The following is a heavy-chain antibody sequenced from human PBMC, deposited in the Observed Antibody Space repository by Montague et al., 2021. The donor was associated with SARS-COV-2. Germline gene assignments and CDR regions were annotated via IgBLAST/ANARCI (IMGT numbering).Heavy chain of an antibody. J-gene: IGHJ3*01. CDR1: RGSFSNYY. CDR3: ARGRPVQGSFRHFDSFSSGALDF. D-gene: IGHD3-9*01. Sequence: SETLSLTCAVSRGSFSNYYWTWIRQSPGKGLEWIGEINQGGAPNYNPSLKSRVTISLDTSKKQISLKLHSVTVADTAVFFCARGRPVQGSFRHFDSFSSGALDFWAQGTLVAVSS. V-gene: IGHV4-34*01. CDR2: INQGGAP.